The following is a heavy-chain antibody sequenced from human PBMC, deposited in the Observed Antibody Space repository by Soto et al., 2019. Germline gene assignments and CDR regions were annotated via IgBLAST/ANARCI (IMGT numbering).Heavy chain of an antibody. V-gene: IGHV3-9*01. Sequence: EVQLVESGGGLVQPGRSLRLSCAASGFTFDDYAMHWVRQVPGKGLEWVSGINLNSGSIGYGDSVKGRFAISRDNAQNSLHLQMNSLSAEDTAFYYCVKDESNNWYSGHFRHWGQGTLVTVSS. CDR3: VKDESNNWYSGHFRH. J-gene: IGHJ1*01. CDR2: INLNSGSI. D-gene: IGHD6-13*01. CDR1: GFTFDDYA.